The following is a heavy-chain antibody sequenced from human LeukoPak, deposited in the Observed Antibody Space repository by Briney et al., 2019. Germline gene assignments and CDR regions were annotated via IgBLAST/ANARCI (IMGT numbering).Heavy chain of an antibody. CDR1: GGSISSYY. J-gene: IGHJ3*02. Sequence: SETLSLTCTVSGGSISSYYWSWIRQPPGKGLEWIGYIYYSGSTNYNPSLKSRGTISVDTSKNQFSLKLSSVTAADTAVYYCAREWNYYAFEIWGQGTMVSVSS. V-gene: IGHV4-59*12. CDR3: AREWNYYAFEI. CDR2: IYYSGST. D-gene: IGHD1-7*01.